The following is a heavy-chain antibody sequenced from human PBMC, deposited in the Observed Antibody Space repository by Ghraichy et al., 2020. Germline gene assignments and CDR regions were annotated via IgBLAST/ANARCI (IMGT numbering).Heavy chain of an antibody. CDR1: GGSFSGYY. CDR3: ARCGSGYSLDAFDI. J-gene: IGHJ3*02. V-gene: IGHV4-34*01. Sequence: SETLSLTCAVYGGSFSGYYWSWIRQPPGKGLEWIGEINHSGSTNYNPSLKSRVTISVDTSKNQFSLKLSSVTAADTAVYYCARCGSGYSLDAFDIWGQGTMVTVSS. CDR2: INHSGST. D-gene: IGHD3-22*01.